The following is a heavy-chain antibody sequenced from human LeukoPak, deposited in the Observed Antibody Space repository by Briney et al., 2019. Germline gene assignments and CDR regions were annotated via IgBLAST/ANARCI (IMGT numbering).Heavy chain of an antibody. CDR1: GYTFTSYD. J-gene: IGHJ4*02. CDR3: ARFMDGYNPLDY. D-gene: IGHD5-12*01. CDR2: MNPNSGNT. V-gene: IGHV1-8*01. Sequence: GASVKVSCKASGYTFTSYDINWVRQATGQGLEWMGWMNPNSGNTGYAQKFQGRVTMTRNTSISTAYMELSSLRSEDTAVYYCARFMDGYNPLDYWGQGTLVTVSS.